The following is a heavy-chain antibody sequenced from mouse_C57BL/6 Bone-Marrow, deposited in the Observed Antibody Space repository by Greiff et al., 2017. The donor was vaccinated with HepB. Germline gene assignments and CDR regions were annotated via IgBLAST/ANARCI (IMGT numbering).Heavy chain of an antibody. CDR1: GYTFTSYW. J-gene: IGHJ2*01. CDR2: IHPNSGST. V-gene: IGHV1-64*01. CDR3: ARRITTVVAFDY. D-gene: IGHD1-1*01. Sequence: QVQLQQPGAELVKPGASVKLSCKASGYTFTSYWMHWVKQRPGQGLEWIGMIHPNSGSTNYNEKFKSKATLTVDKSSSTAYMQLSSLTSEDSAVYDCARRITTVVAFDYWGQGTTLTVSS.